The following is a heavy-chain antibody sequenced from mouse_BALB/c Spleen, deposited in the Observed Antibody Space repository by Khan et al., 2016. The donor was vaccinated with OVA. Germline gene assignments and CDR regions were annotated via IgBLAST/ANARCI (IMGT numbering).Heavy chain of an antibody. Sequence: QVQLQQSGAELVRPGSSVKISCKASGYAFSNYWMNWVKQRPGQGLEWIGQIYPGDGDTSFNGKFRGKATLTADKSSSTAYMQLSSLTSEDSAVYFCARSGYDNFAYWGQGTLVTVSA. V-gene: IGHV1-80*01. CDR2: IYPGDGDT. D-gene: IGHD2-14*01. CDR1: GYAFSNYW. J-gene: IGHJ3*01. CDR3: ARSGYDNFAY.